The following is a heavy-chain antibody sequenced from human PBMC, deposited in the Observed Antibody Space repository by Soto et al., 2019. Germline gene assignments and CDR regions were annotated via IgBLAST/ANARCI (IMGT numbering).Heavy chain of an antibody. V-gene: IGHV2-26*01. D-gene: IGHD1-26*01. CDR1: GFSPRDCKGX. J-gene: IGHJ4*02. CDR2: YFWNGEI. CDR3: AHVRPWDGAQSYDY. Sequence: QVTLKESGPVLVKLTQSRTVTGAVFGFSPRDCKGXXXXXXXPPGKALVCTAHYFWNGEISYSTSLETRLTIAQAPSKGQVVLTMTNMDPVDTATYFCAHVRPWDGAQSYDYWGRGIRVTVSS.